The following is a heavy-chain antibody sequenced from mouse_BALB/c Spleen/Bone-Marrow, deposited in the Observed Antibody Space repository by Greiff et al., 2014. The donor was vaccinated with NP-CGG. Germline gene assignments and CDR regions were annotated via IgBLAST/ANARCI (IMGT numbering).Heavy chain of an antibody. V-gene: IGHV1-74*01. CDR1: GYTFTSYW. J-gene: IGHJ4*01. CDR2: IDPSNSES. CDR3: ARNHYAMDY. Sequence: QVQLEEARPELGGPGASGKMSCKASGYTFTSYWVHWGEQRAGQRPEWIGMIDPSNSESRLNQKFKDKATLNVDKSSNTAYMQLSSLTSEDSAVYYCARNHYAMDYWGQGTSVTVSS.